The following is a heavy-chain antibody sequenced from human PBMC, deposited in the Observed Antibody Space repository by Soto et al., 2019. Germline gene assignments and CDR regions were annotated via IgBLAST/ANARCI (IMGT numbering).Heavy chain of an antibody. CDR1: GGTFSSYA. V-gene: IGHV1-69*01. Sequence: QVQLVQSGAEVKKPGSSVKVSCKASGGTFSSYAISWVRQAPGQGLEWMGGIIPIFGTANYAQKFQGRVTITAEESTSTAYMELSSLRSEATAVYYFQSVSQWLVLDYGMDVWGQGTTVTVSS. D-gene: IGHD6-19*01. CDR2: IIPIFGTA. CDR3: QSVSQWLVLDYGMDV. J-gene: IGHJ6*02.